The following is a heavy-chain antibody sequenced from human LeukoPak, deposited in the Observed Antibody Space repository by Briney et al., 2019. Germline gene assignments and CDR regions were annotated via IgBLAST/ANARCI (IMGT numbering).Heavy chain of an antibody. CDR3: ARDGPNSSGWDY. CDR2: INPTGTGT. V-gene: IGHV1-46*01. CDR1: GYTFTSYG. D-gene: IGHD6-19*01. Sequence: ASVKVSCKASGYTFTSYGINWVRQAPGQGLEWIGLINPTGTGTLYAQKFQGRVTMTRDMSTSTVYMELSRLRYDDTAVYYCARDGPNSSGWDYWGQGTLVTVSS. J-gene: IGHJ4*02.